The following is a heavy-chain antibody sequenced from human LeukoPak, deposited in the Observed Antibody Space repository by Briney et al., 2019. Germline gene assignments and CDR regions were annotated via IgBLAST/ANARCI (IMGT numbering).Heavy chain of an antibody. V-gene: IGHV3-11*06. Sequence: KPGGSLTSSCVALGFTFSDYYMSWIRQAPGKALKCASYTSTSSTYTNYAASVKGRFTISGDNAKNSLYLQMNSLRAEDTAVYYCARVVVPAASIVATIDDLRADYYYGMDVWGKGTTVTASS. D-gene: IGHD2-2*01. J-gene: IGHJ6*04. CDR3: ARVVVPAASIVATIDDLRADYYYGMDV. CDR2: TSTSSTYT. CDR1: GFTFSDYY.